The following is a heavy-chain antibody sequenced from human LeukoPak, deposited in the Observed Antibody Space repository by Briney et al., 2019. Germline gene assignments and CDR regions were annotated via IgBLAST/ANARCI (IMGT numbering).Heavy chain of an antibody. CDR2: IIPIFGTA. Sequence: SVKVSCKASGGTFSSYAISWVRQAPGQGLEWMGGIIPIFGTANYAQKFQGRVTITADESTSTAYMELSSLRSEDTAVYYCAKTRAGYSSSWPRGEIDYRGQGTLVTVSS. CDR3: AKTRAGYSSSWPRGEIDY. CDR1: GGTFSSYA. V-gene: IGHV1-69*13. J-gene: IGHJ4*02. D-gene: IGHD6-13*01.